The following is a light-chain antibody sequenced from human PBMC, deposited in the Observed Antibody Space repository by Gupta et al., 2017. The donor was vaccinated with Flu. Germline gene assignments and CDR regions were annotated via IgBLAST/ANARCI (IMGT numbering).Light chain of an antibody. CDR2: RNN. CDR3: AAWDDSLSGRV. J-gene: IGLJ3*02. CDR1: SSNIGSNY. V-gene: IGLV1-47*01. Sequence: QSVLTQPPSASGTPGQRVTISCSGSSSNIGSNYVYWYQQRPGTAPNLLIYRNNQRPSGVPDRFSGSKSGTSASLAISGLRAEDEADYYCAAWDDSLSGRVFGGGTKLTVL.